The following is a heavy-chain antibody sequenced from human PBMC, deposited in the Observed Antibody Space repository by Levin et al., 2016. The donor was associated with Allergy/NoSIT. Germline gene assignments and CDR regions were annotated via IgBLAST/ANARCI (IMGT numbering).Heavy chain of an antibody. D-gene: IGHD5-12*01. CDR2: AGGDGSTA. V-gene: IGHV3-64D*06. Sequence: GESLKISCSASGFTFNNYAMHWVRQAPGKGLEYVSAAGGDGSTAYYADSVKGRFTISRDNPKNTLYLQLSSLRAEDTAVYYCVRRTGAYAYDYWGQGTLVTVSS. CDR1: GFTFNNYA. CDR3: VRRTGAYAYDY. J-gene: IGHJ4*02.